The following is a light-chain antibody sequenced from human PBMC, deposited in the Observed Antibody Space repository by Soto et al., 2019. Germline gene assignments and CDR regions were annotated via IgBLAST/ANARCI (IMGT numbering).Light chain of an antibody. V-gene: IGKV3-15*01. J-gene: IGKJ3*01. CDR3: QQWSRWPRET. CDR2: GAS. CDR1: QSLSSN. Sequence: EIVMTQSPATLSVSPGERATLSCRASQSLSSNLAWYQQKPGQAPRLLIYGASTRATGIPARFSGSGSGTEFTLTISSLQSEDFAVYFCQQWSRWPRETFGPGTTVDIK.